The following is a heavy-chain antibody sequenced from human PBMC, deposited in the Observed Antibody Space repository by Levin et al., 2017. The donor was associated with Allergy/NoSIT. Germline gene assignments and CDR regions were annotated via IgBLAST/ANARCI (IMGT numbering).Heavy chain of an antibody. CDR2: ISYDGSNK. V-gene: IGHV3-30-3*01. CDR3: ARDRSERYFDWLLMTINWYFDL. CDR1: GFTFSSYA. J-gene: IGHJ2*01. D-gene: IGHD3-9*01. Sequence: LSLTCAASGFTFSSYAMHWVRQAPGKGLEWVAVISYDGSNKYYADSVKGRFTISRDNSKNTLYLQMNSLRAEDTAVYYCARDRSERYFDWLLMTINWYFDLWGRGTLVTVSS.